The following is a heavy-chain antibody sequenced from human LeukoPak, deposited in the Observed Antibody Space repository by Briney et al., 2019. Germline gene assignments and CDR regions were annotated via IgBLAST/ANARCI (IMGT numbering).Heavy chain of an antibody. CDR3: ARSAGYSSDSFDY. CDR2: IGTYEGDT. Sequence: GASVKVSCKATSRISWVRQAPGQGLEWMGWIGTYEGDTYYAQKFQGRVTVTTDTSTSTVYMELRNLRSDDTAVYYCARSAGYSSDSFDYWGQGTLVTVSS. CDR1: TSR. J-gene: IGHJ4*02. V-gene: IGHV1-18*01. D-gene: IGHD6-19*01.